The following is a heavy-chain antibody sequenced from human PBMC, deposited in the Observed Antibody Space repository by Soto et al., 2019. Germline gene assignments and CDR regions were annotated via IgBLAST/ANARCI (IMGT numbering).Heavy chain of an antibody. CDR1: GGSFSGYY. Sequence: PSETLSLTCAFYGGSFSGYYWSWIRQPPGKGLEWIGEINHSGSTNYNPSLKSRVTISVDTSKNQFSLKLSSVTAADTAVYYCARCLRYRTVPGIAVAGTIFQVDPWGQGTLVTVSS. CDR2: INHSGST. CDR3: ARCLRYRTVPGIAVAGTIFQVDP. V-gene: IGHV4-34*01. D-gene: IGHD6-19*01. J-gene: IGHJ5*02.